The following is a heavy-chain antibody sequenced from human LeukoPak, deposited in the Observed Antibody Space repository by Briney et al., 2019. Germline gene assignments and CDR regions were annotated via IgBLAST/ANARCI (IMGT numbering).Heavy chain of an antibody. D-gene: IGHD1-20*01. V-gene: IGHV3-23*01. CDR2: IRGSGGST. CDR1: GFTFSTYG. J-gene: IGHJ4*02. Sequence: QPGGTLRLSCAISGFTFSTYGMSWVRQAPGKGLEWVAAIRGSGGSTDYAESVKGRFTISRDNSKNTLYLQMNSLRAEDTAIYYCARSSGGRGGVTGGFDYWGQGTLVTVSS. CDR3: ARSSGGRGGVTGGFDY.